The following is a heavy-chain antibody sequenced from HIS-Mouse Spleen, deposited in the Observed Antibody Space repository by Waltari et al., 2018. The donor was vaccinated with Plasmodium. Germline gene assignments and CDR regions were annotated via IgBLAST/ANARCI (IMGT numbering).Heavy chain of an antibody. Sequence: QVQLVESGGGVVQPGRSLRLSCAASGFTFSSYGMHWVRQAPGKGLGWVAVISYDGSNKYYAASVKGRFTISRDNSKNTLYLQMNSLRAEDTAVYYCAKDRRSSSWYVDYWGQGTLVTVSS. CDR2: ISYDGSNK. CDR3: AKDRRSSSWYVDY. J-gene: IGHJ4*02. CDR1: GFTFSSYG. V-gene: IGHV3-30*18. D-gene: IGHD6-13*01.